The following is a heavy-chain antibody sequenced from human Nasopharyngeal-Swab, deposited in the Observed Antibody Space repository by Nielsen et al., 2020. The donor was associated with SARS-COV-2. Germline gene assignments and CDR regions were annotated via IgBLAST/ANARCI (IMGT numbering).Heavy chain of an antibody. D-gene: IGHD3-16*01. J-gene: IGHJ4*02. Sequence: GGSLRLSCAASGFTVSSNYMSWVRQAPGKGLEWVSVIYSGGSTYYADSVKGRFTISRDNSKNTLYLQMNSLRAEETAVYYCAGGGGDDYVWGSYNYYFDYWGQGTLVTVSS. V-gene: IGHV3-53*01. CDR3: AGGGGDDYVWGSYNYYFDY. CDR2: IYSGGST. CDR1: GFTVSSNY.